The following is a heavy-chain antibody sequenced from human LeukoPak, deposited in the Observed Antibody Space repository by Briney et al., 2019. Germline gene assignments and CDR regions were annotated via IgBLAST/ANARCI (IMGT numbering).Heavy chain of an antibody. V-gene: IGHV3-48*01. J-gene: IGHJ4*02. D-gene: IGHD2-15*01. CDR3: ARDRMGGSFDY. CDR2: ITGDSNTI. Sequence: GGSLRLSCAASGFAFSPYAMNWVLQAPGKGLEWVSFITGDSNTIYYADSMKGRFTVSRDNAENSLYLQMNSLSAEDTAVYYCARDRMGGSFDYWGQGTLVTVSS. CDR1: GFAFSPYA.